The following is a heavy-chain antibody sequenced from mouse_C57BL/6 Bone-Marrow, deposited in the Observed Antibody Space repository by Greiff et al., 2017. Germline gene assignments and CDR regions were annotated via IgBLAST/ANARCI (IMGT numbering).Heavy chain of an antibody. CDR2: IDPSDSYT. Sequence: QVQLQQPGAELVKPGASVKLSCKASGYTFTSYWMQWVKQRPGQGLEWIGEIDPSDSYTNSNQKFKGKATLTVDTSSSTAYMQLSSLTSEDSAVYYCAREVYYGSSFPFAYWGQGTLVTVSA. CDR1: GYTFTSYW. CDR3: AREVYYGSSFPFAY. J-gene: IGHJ3*01. V-gene: IGHV1-50*01. D-gene: IGHD1-1*01.